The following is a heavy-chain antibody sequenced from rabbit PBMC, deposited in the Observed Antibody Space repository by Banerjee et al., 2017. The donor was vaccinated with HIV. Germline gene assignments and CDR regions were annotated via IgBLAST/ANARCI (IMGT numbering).Heavy chain of an antibody. CDR1: GFDFSSYYM. D-gene: IGHD4-1*01. V-gene: IGHV1S45*01. CDR2: IYAGNGNT. J-gene: IGHJ4*01. CDR3: ARDLAGAIGWNFNL. Sequence: QEQLEETGGGLVQPGGSLTLSCKASGFDFSSYYMSWVRQAPGKGLEWIGCIYAGNGNTHYASWAKGRFTISKTSSTTVTLQMTSLTAADTATYFCARDLAGAIGWNFNLWGQGTLVTVS.